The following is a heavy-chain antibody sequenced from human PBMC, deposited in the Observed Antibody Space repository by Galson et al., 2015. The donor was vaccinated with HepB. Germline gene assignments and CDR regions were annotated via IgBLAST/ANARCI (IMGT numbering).Heavy chain of an antibody. J-gene: IGHJ3*02. D-gene: IGHD6-13*01. CDR3: ARGLRYTNTWEAFDI. Sequence: SLRLSCAASEFSLSSYSMNWVRQAPGKGLEWVSFISSGSYYIYYADSVKGRFTISRDNANNSLYLQMNSLRDEDTAVYYCARGLRYTNTWEAFDIWGRGTMVTVSS. CDR2: ISSGSYYI. CDR1: EFSLSSYS. V-gene: IGHV3-21*06.